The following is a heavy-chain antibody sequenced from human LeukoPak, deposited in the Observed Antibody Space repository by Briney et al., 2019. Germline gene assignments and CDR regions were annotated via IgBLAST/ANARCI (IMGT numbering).Heavy chain of an antibody. V-gene: IGHV3-23*01. D-gene: IGHD5-18*01. J-gene: IGHJ4*02. Sequence: GGSLRLSCAASGFTLSTHAMNWVRQAPGKGLEWVSTISGSGGSTYYADSVKGRFTISRDNSKNTLYLQMNSLRAEDTAVYYCAKNQLGYSYGSSYFDYWGQGTLVTVSS. CDR3: AKNQLGYSYGSSYFDY. CDR2: ISGSGGST. CDR1: GFTLSTHA.